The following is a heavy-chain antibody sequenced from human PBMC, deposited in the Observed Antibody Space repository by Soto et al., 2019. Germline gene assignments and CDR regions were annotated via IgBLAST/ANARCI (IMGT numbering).Heavy chain of an antibody. J-gene: IGHJ6*03. V-gene: IGHV1-18*01. CDR3: ARGVYGDDYYYYMDV. Sequence: ASVKVSCKASGCTFTSYGISWVRQAPGQGLEWMGWISAYNGNTNYAQKLQGRVTMTRDTSTSTAYMELRSLRSDDTAVYYCARGVYGDDYYYYMDVWGKGTTVTVSS. CDR2: ISAYNGNT. CDR1: GCTFTSYG. D-gene: IGHD4-17*01.